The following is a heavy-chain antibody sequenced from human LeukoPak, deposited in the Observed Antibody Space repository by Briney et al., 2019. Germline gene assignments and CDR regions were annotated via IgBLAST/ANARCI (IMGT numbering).Heavy chain of an antibody. CDR3: AKGLVPAAHDDAFDI. CDR2: ISYDGSNK. V-gene: IGHV3-30-3*01. J-gene: IGHJ3*02. D-gene: IGHD2-2*01. Sequence: PGRSLRLSCAASGFTFSSYAMHWVRQAPGKGLEWAAVISYDGSNKYYADSVKGRFTISRDNSKNTLYLQMNSLRAEDTAVYYCAKGLVPAAHDDAFDIWGQGTMVTVSS. CDR1: GFTFSSYA.